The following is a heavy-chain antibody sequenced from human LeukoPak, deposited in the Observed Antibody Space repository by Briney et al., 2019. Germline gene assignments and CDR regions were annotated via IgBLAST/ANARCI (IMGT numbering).Heavy chain of an antibody. D-gene: IGHD6-13*01. J-gene: IGHJ4*02. V-gene: IGHV3-11*01. Sequence: GGSLRLSCAASGFTFSNYYMSWIHQAPGKGLEWVSYISSSSNTMYYADSVKHRFIISRDNAKNSLFLQMNSLRAEDTAVYYCARPGIAAFDYWGQGTLVTVSS. CDR3: ARPGIAAFDY. CDR1: GFTFSNYY. CDR2: ISSSSNTM.